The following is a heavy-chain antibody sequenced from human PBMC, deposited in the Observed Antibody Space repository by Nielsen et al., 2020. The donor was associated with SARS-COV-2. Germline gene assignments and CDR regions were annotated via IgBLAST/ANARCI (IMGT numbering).Heavy chain of an antibody. D-gene: IGHD3-10*01. J-gene: IGHJ4*02. CDR1: RFTFSSYA. CDR2: ISYDGSNK. CDR3: ARVSYGSGSYLRY. Sequence: GGSLRLSCAASRFTFSSYAMHWVRQAPGKGLEWVAVISYDGSNKYYADSVKGRFTISRDNSKNTLYLQMNSLRAEDTAVYYCARVSYGSGSYLRYWGQGTLVTVSS. V-gene: IGHV3-30-3*01.